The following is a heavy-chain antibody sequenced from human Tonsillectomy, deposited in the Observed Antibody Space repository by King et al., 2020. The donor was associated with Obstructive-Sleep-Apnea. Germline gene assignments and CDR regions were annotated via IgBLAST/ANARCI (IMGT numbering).Heavy chain of an antibody. D-gene: IGHD6-19*01. J-gene: IGHJ5*02. V-gene: IGHV3-66*01. CDR1: GFTVSSNY. CDR2: IYSGGST. CDR3: ARVGTAVAGTGWFDP. Sequence: VQLVESGGGLVQPGGSLRLSCAASGFTVSSNYMSWVRQAPGKGLEWGSVIYSGGSTYYADSVKGRFTISRDNSKNTLYLQMISLRAEDTAVYYCARVGTAVAGTGWFDPWGQGTLVTVSS.